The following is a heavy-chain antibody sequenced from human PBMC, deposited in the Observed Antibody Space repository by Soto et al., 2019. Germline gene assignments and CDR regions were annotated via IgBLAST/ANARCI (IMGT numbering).Heavy chain of an antibody. J-gene: IGHJ6*02. Sequence: EVQLVESGGGLVKPGGSLRLSCAASGFTFSNAWMNWVRQAPGKGLEWVGRIKSKTDGGTTDYAAPVKGRFTISRDDSKNTLYLQMNSLKTEDTAVYYCTTDNGNEIYYYYGMDVWGQGTTVTVSS. V-gene: IGHV3-15*07. CDR2: IKSKTDGGTT. D-gene: IGHD1-20*01. CDR3: TTDNGNEIYYYYGMDV. CDR1: GFTFSNAW.